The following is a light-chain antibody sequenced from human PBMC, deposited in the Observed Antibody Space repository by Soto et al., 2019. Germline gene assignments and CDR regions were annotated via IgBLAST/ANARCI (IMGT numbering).Light chain of an antibody. CDR2: DAS. CDR1: QSISSR. J-gene: IGKJ1*01. CDR3: QQYNSYSGA. Sequence: DIQMTQSPSTLSASVGGRVTITCRASQSISSRLAWYQQKPGKAPKLMSYDASSLESGVPSRFSGSRSGTEFTLTISSLKPDDFETYYCQQYNSYSGAFGQGTKVDIK. V-gene: IGKV1-5*01.